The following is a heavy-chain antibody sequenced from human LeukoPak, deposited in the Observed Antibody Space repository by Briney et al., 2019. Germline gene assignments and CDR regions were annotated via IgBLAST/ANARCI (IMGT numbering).Heavy chain of an antibody. CDR2: IKEDGSAK. CDR1: GFTFSSYW. J-gene: IGHJ4*02. Sequence: GGSLRLSCAASGFTFSSYWMSWVRQAPGKGLEWVANIKEDGSAKYSVDSVKGRFTISRDNVKNFLYLQVNSLTAEDTAVYYCARGMYSYYGSGYYPVGDYWGQGTLVTVSS. V-gene: IGHV3-7*05. CDR3: ARGMYSYYGSGYYPVGDY. D-gene: IGHD3-22*01.